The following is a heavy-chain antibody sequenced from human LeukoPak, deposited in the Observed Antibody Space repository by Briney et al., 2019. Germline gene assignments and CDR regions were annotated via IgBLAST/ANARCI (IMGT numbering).Heavy chain of an antibody. CDR3: ARHGSITMVRGKRRYYYMDV. Sequence: PGTSLRLSCAASGFPFSDYGMYWVRQAPGKGLEWLAVISHDGSNKYYADSVKGRITISRDNSMNTLYLQMNSLRAEDTAVYYCARHGSITMVRGKRRYYYMDVWGKGTTVTISS. D-gene: IGHD3-10*01. V-gene: IGHV3-30*03. CDR2: ISHDGSNK. J-gene: IGHJ6*03. CDR1: GFPFSDYG.